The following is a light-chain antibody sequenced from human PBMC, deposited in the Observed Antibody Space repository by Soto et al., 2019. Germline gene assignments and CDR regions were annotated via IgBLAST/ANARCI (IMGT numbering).Light chain of an antibody. CDR2: DVS. Sequence: QSALTQPASVSGSPGQSITISCTGTSSDVGGYIYVSWYQQHPGRAPKLLIYDVSNRPSGVSNRFSGSKSGNTASLTISGLQAEDEADYYCNSYRSSSTRYVFGSGTKVTVL. CDR1: SSDVGGYIY. V-gene: IGLV2-14*03. CDR3: NSYRSSSTRYV. J-gene: IGLJ1*01.